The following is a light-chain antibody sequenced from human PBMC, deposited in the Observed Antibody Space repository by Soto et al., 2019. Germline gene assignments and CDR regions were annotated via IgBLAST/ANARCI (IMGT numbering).Light chain of an antibody. CDR3: AAWDDSLSGVV. CDR2: GNN. J-gene: IGLJ3*02. Sequence: QSVLTQPPSASGTPGQRVTISCSGSSSNLGSNFVFWYQQLPGAAPKLLISGNNERPSGVPARFSGSKSGTSASLAISGLRSEDEADYHCAAWDDSLSGVVFGGGTKVTVL. V-gene: IGLV1-47*01. CDR1: SSNLGSNF.